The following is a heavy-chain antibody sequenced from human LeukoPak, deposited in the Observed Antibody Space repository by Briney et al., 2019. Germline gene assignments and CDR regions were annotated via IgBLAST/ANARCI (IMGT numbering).Heavy chain of an antibody. D-gene: IGHD6-19*01. V-gene: IGHV4-39*07. CDR3: ATYSSGWYPFDY. CDR1: GGSISSSSYY. J-gene: IGHJ4*02. CDR2: IYYSGST. Sequence: SETLSLTCTVSGGSISSSSYYWGWIRQPPGKGLEWIGSIYYSGSTYYNPSLKSRVTISVDTSKNQFSLKLSSVTAADTAVYYCATYSSGWYPFDYWGQGTLVTVSS.